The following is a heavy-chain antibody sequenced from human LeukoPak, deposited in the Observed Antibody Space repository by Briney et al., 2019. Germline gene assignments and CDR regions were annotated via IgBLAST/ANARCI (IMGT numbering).Heavy chain of an antibody. CDR2: INHSGST. Sequence: SETLSLTCAVYGGSFSGYYWSWIRQPPGKGLEWIGEINHSGSTNYNPSLKSRVTISVDTSKNQFSLKLNSVTAADTAVYYCARLSVVTAAWGQGTLVTVSS. CDR1: GGSFSGYY. D-gene: IGHD2-21*02. CDR3: ARLSVVTAA. V-gene: IGHV4-34*01. J-gene: IGHJ5*02.